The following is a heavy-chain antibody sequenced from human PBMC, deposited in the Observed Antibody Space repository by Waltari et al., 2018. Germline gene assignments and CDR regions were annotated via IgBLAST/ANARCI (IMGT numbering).Heavy chain of an antibody. V-gene: IGHV3-43D*03. CDR1: GFTFDDYA. Sequence: EVQLVDSGGVVVQPGGSLRLSCAASGFTFDDYAMHLARQAPGKGLEWVSLISWDGGSTYYADSVKGRFTISRDNSKNSLYLQMNSLRAEDTALYYCARSPYYYGSGSASDYQNYFDDWGQGTLVTVSS. CDR3: ARSPYYYGSGSASDYQNYFDD. J-gene: IGHJ4*02. CDR2: ISWDGGST. D-gene: IGHD3-10*01.